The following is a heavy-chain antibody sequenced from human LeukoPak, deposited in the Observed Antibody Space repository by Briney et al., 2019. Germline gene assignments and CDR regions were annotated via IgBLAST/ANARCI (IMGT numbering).Heavy chain of an antibody. Sequence: GGSLRLSCAASGFTFSSYWMRWVRQAPGKGLEWVANIKQDGSEKYYMDSVKGRFTISRDNAKNSLYLQMNRLRAEDTAVYYCARVDSKSVYYYYYYYMDVWGKGTTVTVSS. CDR1: GFTFSSYW. V-gene: IGHV3-7*01. CDR3: ARVDSKSVYYYYYYYMDV. CDR2: IKQDGSEK. J-gene: IGHJ6*03. D-gene: IGHD3-9*01.